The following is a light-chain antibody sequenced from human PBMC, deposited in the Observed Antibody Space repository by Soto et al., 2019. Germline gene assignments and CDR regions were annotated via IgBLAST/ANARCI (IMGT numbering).Light chain of an antibody. V-gene: IGKV1-5*01. CDR2: DAS. J-gene: IGKJ1*01. Sequence: DIQMTQSPSTLSASVGDRVTITCRASQSISNWLAWYQQKPGRAPRLLIYDASNLESGVPSRFSGSGSGTEFTLTIRTLQPDDFATYYRQQYDSFLWTFGQGTKVEIK. CDR1: QSISNW. CDR3: QQYDSFLWT.